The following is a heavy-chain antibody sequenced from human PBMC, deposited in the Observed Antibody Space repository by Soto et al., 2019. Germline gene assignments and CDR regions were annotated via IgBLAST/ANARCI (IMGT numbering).Heavy chain of an antibody. V-gene: IGHV3-74*01. CDR2: INSDGSDR. CDR3: ARDPPEWELPEDY. D-gene: IGHD1-26*01. CDR1: GFTFSSYW. J-gene: IGHJ4*02. Sequence: WGSLRLSCAASGFTFSSYWMHWVRQAPGKGLVWVSRINSDGSDRSYADSVKGRFTISRDNAQNTLYLQMDSLRAEDTAVYYCARDPPEWELPEDYWGQGTLVTVSS.